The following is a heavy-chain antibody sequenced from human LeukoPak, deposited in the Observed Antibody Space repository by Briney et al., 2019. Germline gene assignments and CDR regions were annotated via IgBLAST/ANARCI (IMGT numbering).Heavy chain of an antibody. CDR2: ISSSGSAI. J-gene: IGHJ5*02. CDR1: GFTFSSYE. V-gene: IGHV3-48*03. Sequence: PGGSLRLSCAASGFTFSSYEMNWVRQAPGKGLEWVSCISSSGSAIYYADSVKSRFTISRDNAKNSLYLQMNSLRAEDTAVYYCASSSSGYPVWFDPRGQGTLVTVSS. D-gene: IGHD3-22*01. CDR3: ASSSSGYPVWFDP.